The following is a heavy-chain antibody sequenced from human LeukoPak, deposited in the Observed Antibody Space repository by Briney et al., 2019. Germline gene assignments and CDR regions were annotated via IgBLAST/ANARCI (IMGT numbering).Heavy chain of an antibody. CDR1: GFTFSTYW. CDR2: INQDGSQK. CDR3: AKDVAWGRMDL. V-gene: IGHV3-7*01. D-gene: IGHD3/OR15-3a*01. Sequence: PGGSLRLSCAASGFTFSTYWMSWVRQAPGKGLAWVAIINQDGSQKFYVDSVKGRFTLSRDNAKKSLYLQMDSLRVGDTAVYHCAKDVAWGRMDLWGQGTMATVSS. J-gene: IGHJ4*02.